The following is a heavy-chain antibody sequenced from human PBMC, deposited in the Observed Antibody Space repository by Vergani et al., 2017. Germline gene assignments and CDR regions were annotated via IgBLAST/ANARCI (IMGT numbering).Heavy chain of an antibody. D-gene: IGHD3-22*01. Sequence: QVQLVQSGAEVKKPGSSVKVSCKASGGTFSSYAISWVRQAPGQGLEWMGRIIPIFGRANYAQKFQGRVTITADESTSTAYMELSSLRSEDTAVYYCAGGTSQGTYYYDSSGYVYWGQGTLVTVSS. CDR1: GGTFSSYA. CDR3: AGGTSQGTYYYDSSGYVY. CDR2: IIPIFGRA. J-gene: IGHJ4*02. V-gene: IGHV1-69*13.